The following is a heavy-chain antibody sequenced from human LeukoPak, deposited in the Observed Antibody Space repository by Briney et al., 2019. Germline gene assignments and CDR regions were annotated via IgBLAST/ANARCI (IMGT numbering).Heavy chain of an antibody. CDR1: GFTFGHYG. CDR2: ISSDGSNK. D-gene: IGHD6-13*01. CDR3: AKDAPSNSSSWSGPFDY. Sequence: PGGSLRLSCVASGFTFGHYGIYWARQAPGKGLEWVAVISSDGSNKNYADPVKGRFTISRDNSKNTVYLQMNSLRAEDTAVYYCAKDAPSNSSSWSGPFDYWGQGTLVTVSS. V-gene: IGHV3-30*18. J-gene: IGHJ4*02.